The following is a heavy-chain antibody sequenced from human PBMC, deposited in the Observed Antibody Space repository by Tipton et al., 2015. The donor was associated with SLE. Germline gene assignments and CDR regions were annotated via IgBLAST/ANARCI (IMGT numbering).Heavy chain of an antibody. CDR2: ISGGGSYT. CDR1: RFSFSDYY. V-gene: IGHV3-11*05. J-gene: IGHJ2*01. CDR3: ARDFTGRGYFDL. D-gene: IGHD3-9*01. Sequence: SLRLSCEASRFSFSDYYMSWVRQAPGKGLEWVAYISGGGSYTNYADSVKGRFTISRDNAKNSVYLQMNSLSADDTAVYYCARDFTGRGYFDLWGRDILVTVS.